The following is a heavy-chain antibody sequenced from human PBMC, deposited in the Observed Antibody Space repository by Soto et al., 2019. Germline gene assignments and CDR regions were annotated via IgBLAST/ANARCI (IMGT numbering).Heavy chain of an antibody. V-gene: IGHV1-8*01. Sequence: ASVKVSCKASGYTFTNYNINWVRQATGQGLEWMGYMTPNSGNTGYAQKFQGRVALSRDTSISTVYMELSSLRSEDTAVYYCTRGDYWGQGTLVTVSS. CDR3: TRGDY. CDR1: GYTFTNYN. J-gene: IGHJ4*02. CDR2: MTPNSGNT.